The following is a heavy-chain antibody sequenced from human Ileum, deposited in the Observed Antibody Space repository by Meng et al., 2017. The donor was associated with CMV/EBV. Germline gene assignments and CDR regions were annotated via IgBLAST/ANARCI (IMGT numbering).Heavy chain of an antibody. Sequence: QLIASGPVAMKTPATLVTAYAVACGSTCRYYWSWLRQPAAKGMEWIVRISTSGNTTTNPSLKSRVTMSVDTSMYPFSLYLSPVTAADKAVSYCARARDDWNCAGQIDYWGQGTLVTVSS. J-gene: IGHJ4*02. D-gene: IGHD1-7*01. V-gene: IGHV4-4*07. CDR1: CGSTCRYY. CDR2: ISTSGNT. CDR3: ARARDDWNCAGQIDY.